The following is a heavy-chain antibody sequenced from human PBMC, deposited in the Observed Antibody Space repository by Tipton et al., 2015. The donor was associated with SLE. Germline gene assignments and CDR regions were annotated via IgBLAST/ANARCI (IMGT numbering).Heavy chain of an antibody. D-gene: IGHD2-8*01. CDR1: GDSFTTIW. J-gene: IGHJ5*02. V-gene: IGHV5-51*03. CDR2: IYPGDSDT. CDR3: ARGRHNGLASFENVRWLDP. Sequence: QLVQSGAEVKKPGESLKISCKASGDSFTTIWIAWVRQMPGKGLEWIGMIYPGDSDTRYSPSFQGQVTISADMSTNMAFLQWSSLKASDPAMYYCARGRHNGLASFENVRWLDPWGQGTLVTVSS.